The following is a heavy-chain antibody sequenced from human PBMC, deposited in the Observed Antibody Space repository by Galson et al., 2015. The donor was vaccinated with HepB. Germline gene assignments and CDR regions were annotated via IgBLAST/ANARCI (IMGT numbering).Heavy chain of an antibody. J-gene: IGHJ4*02. CDR1: GLSRSTSGVG. V-gene: IGHV2-5*02. Sequence: PALVKPTQTLTLTCSFSGLSRSTSGVGVGWVRQPPGKALEWLALIFWDDEKRYKPSLKNRVTITKDTSKNQVVLTMTNMDPVDTATYFCAHRPDSGSASYWFDFWGQGTQVTVSS. CDR2: IFWDDEK. CDR3: AHRPDSGSASYWFDF. D-gene: IGHD3-10*01.